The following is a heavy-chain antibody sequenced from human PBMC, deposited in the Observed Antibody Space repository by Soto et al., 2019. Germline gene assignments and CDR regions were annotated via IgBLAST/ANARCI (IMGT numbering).Heavy chain of an antibody. J-gene: IGHJ6*03. V-gene: IGHV4-59*02. CDR2: ISYSGST. CDR1: GGSVTTYS. CDR3: ARASYYSYMDV. Sequence: SETLSLTCTVSGGSVTTYSSGWIRQPPGKELEWVGYISYSGSTNYNPSLKSRVTISRVTSKNQFSLNLVSVTAADTAVYYCARASYYSYMDVWGKGTTVTVSS.